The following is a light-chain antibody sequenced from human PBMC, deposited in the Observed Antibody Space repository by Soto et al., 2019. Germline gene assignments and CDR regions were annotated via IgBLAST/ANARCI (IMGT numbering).Light chain of an antibody. CDR3: QQYSFYAT. CDR1: QTISSW. V-gene: IGKV1-5*03. J-gene: IGKJ1*01. Sequence: DIQMTQSPSTLSASVGDRVTITCRASQTISSWLAWYQQKPGKAPKLLIYKASTLESGVPSRFSGSGSGTDFTLTVTSLQPEYFATYYCQQYSFYATFGQGTKVEI. CDR2: KAS.